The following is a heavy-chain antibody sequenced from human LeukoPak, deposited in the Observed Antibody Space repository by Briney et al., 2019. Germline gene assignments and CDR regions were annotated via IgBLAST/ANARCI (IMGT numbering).Heavy chain of an antibody. D-gene: IGHD5-24*01. CDR3: ARAGWLQYYYFDY. CDR2: IIPIFGTA. CDR1: GGTFSSYA. V-gene: IGHV1-69*06. Sequence: GASVKVSCKASGGTFSSYAISWVRQAPGQGLEWMGGIIPIFGTANYAQKFQSRVTITADKSTSTDYMELSSLRSEDTAVYYCARAGWLQYYYFDYWGQGTLVTVSS. J-gene: IGHJ4*02.